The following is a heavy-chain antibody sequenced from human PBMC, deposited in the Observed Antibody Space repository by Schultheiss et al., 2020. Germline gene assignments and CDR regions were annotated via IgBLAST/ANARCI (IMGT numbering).Heavy chain of an antibody. Sequence: SETLSLTCTVSGGSISSYYWSWIRQPPGKGLEWIGYIYYSGSTNYNPSLKSRVTISVDKSKNQFSLKLSSVTAADTAMYYCARERRYGMDVWGQGTTVNVSS. CDR2: IYYSGST. CDR1: GGSISSYY. J-gene: IGHJ6*02. CDR3: ARERRYGMDV. V-gene: IGHV4-59*12.